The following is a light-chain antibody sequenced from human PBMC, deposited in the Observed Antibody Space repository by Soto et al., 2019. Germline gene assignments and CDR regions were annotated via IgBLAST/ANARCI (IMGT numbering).Light chain of an antibody. V-gene: IGKV3-15*01. CDR3: QQYNNWPLT. CDR2: GAS. CDR1: QSVSSN. Sequence: DIVMTQSPATLSVSPGERATLSCRASQSVSSNLAWYQQKPGQAPRLLIYGASTRATGIPARFSGSGSGTEFTLTISSLQSEDFAVYYCQQYNNWPLTFGQGTKVGIK. J-gene: IGKJ1*01.